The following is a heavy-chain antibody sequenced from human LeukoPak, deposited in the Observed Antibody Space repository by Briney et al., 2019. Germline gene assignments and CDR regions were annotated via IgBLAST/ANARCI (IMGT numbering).Heavy chain of an antibody. V-gene: IGHV1-2*02. CDR2: INPNSGGT. D-gene: IGHD6-19*01. CDR1: GYTFTGYY. Sequence: ASVKVSCKASGYTFTGYYMHWVRQAPGQGLEWMGWINPNSGGTNYAQKFQGRVTMTRDTSISTAYMELSRLRSDDTAVYYCARDDSSGSFSPYDIWGQGTMVTVSS. CDR3: ARDDSSGSFSPYDI. J-gene: IGHJ3*02.